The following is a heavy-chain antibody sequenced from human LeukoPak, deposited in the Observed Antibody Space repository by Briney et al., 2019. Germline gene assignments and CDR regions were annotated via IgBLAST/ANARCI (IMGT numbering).Heavy chain of an antibody. V-gene: IGHV1-46*01. CDR1: GYTFTSYY. D-gene: IGHD2-2*01. CDR2: INPSGGST. Sequence: ASVKVSCKASGYTFTSYYMHWVRQAPGRGLEWMGIINPSGGSTSYAQKFQGRVTMTRDTSTSTVYMELSSLRSEDTAVYYCARSHCSSTSCYSSPADYWGQGTLVTVSS. J-gene: IGHJ4*02. CDR3: ARSHCSSTSCYSSPADY.